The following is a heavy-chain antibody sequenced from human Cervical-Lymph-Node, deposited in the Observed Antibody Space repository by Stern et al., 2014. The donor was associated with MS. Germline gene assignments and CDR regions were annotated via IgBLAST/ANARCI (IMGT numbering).Heavy chain of an antibody. D-gene: IGHD6-6*01. CDR2: IYPGDSDI. J-gene: IGHJ4*02. Sequence: MQLVQSGAEVKKPGESLKISCKGSGYRFTNYWIGWVRQMPGKGLEWMGIIYPGDSDIRYSPSFQGQVTISADRSISTVYLQWSSLKASDTAIYYCAAEYSGSSGVFDYWGQGTLVTVSS. V-gene: IGHV5-51*03. CDR1: GYRFTNYW. CDR3: AAEYSGSSGVFDY.